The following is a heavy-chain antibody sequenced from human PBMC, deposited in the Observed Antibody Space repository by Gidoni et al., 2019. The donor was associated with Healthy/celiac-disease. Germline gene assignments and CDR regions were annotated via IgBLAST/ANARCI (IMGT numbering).Heavy chain of an antibody. CDR1: GFTCSGHA. J-gene: IGHJ3*02. Sequence: EVQLLESGGGLVQPGGSLRLSCADYGFTCSGHAMRGVRQAPGKGLEWVSAISCIGGSTYYAVSVKGRFTISRDNSKNTLYRQMNSLRAEDTAVYYCAKDPPAEYYDFWSGYYTDDAFDIWGQVTMVTVSS. CDR2: ISCIGGST. V-gene: IGHV3-23*01. D-gene: IGHD3-3*01. CDR3: AKDPPAEYYDFWSGYYTDDAFDI.